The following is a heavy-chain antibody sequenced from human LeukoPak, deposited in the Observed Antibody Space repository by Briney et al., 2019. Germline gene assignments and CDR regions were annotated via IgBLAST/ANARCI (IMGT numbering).Heavy chain of an antibody. D-gene: IGHD1-20*01. Sequence: GGSLRLSCAASGFTFSSYWMSWVRQAPGKGLEWVANIKHDGSDRNYVDSVRGRFTISRDDGKNLLHLQMNTLRAEDTAVYYCARELITKWSCGDYWGQGTPVTVSP. J-gene: IGHJ4*02. CDR1: GFTFSSYW. CDR2: IKHDGSDR. CDR3: ARELITKWSCGDY. V-gene: IGHV3-7*01.